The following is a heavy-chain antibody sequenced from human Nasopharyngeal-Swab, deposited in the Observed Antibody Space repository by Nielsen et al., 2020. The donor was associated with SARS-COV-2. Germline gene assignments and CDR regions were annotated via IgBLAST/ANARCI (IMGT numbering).Heavy chain of an antibody. D-gene: IGHD2-21*01. CDR1: GFTFSRYW. CDR3: ARDVAGADSA. V-gene: IGHV3-74*01. CDR2: IDTDGSTT. J-gene: IGHJ5*02. Sequence: GGSLRLSCAASGFTFSRYWMHWVRQVPGKGLVRVSRIDTDGSTTDHADSVKGRFTISRDNAKNTLYLQMNNLRAEDTALYYCARDVAGADSAWGQGTLVTVSS.